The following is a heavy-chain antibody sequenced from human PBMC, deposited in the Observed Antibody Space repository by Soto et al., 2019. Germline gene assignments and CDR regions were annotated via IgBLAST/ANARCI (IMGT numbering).Heavy chain of an antibody. CDR1: GFTFRSYG. CDR2: ISYDGSNK. Sequence: GGSLRLSCAASGFTFRSYGMHWVSQAPGKGLEWVAVISYDGSNKYYADSVKGRFTISRDNSKNTLYLQMNSLRAEDTAVYYCAKDPVSVGKWSMYYFDYWGQGTLVTVSS. V-gene: IGHV3-30*18. CDR3: AKDPVSVGKWSMYYFDY. D-gene: IGHD2-8*01. J-gene: IGHJ4*02.